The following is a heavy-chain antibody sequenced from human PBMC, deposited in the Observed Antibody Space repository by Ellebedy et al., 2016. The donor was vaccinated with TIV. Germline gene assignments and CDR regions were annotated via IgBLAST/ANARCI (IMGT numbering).Heavy chain of an antibody. D-gene: IGHD3-9*01. CDR3: ARLLKRVGPRRGYFDY. Sequence: MPSETLSLTCTVSGGSISSSSYYWGWIRQPPGKGLEWIGSIYYSGSTYYNPSLKSRVTISVDTSKNQFSLKLSSVTAADTAVYYCARLLKRVGPRRGYFDYWGQGTLVTVSS. J-gene: IGHJ4*02. CDR1: GGSISSSSYY. CDR2: IYYSGST. V-gene: IGHV4-39*01.